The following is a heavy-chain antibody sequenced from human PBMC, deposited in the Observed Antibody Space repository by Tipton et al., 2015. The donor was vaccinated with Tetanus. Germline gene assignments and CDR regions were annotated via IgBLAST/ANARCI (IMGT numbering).Heavy chain of an antibody. Sequence: SLRLSCAASRFTFSSYGMHWVRQAPGKGLEWVAVISYDGNSEYYADSVKGRFTISRDNSKNTLSLQMNSLRAEDTAVYYCAKDRGLYNWNFFDYWGQGTLVTVSS. CDR1: RFTFSSYG. CDR2: ISYDGNSE. CDR3: AKDRGLYNWNFFDY. J-gene: IGHJ4*02. V-gene: IGHV3-30*18. D-gene: IGHD1-7*01.